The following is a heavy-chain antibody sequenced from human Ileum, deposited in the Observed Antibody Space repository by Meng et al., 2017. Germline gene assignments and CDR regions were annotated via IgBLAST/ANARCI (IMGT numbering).Heavy chain of an antibody. CDR2: INGGNGKT. J-gene: IGHJ4*02. V-gene: IGHV1-3*01. Sequence: QVRLVQSGVEGKKPWASVRVSCKASGYTFTSDAIHWWRQAPGKRLEWMGWINGGNGKTKYSQKFQGRVTITRDTSASTAYMELSSLRSEDTAVYYCARDVVVPAALTVRIDYWGQGTLVTVSS. CDR1: GYTFTSDA. D-gene: IGHD2-2*01. CDR3: ARDVVVPAALTVRIDY.